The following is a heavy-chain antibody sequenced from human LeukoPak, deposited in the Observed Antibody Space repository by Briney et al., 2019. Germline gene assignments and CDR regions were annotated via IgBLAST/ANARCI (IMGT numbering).Heavy chain of an antibody. CDR2: VNTVSSYI. V-gene: IGHV3-21*01. CDR3: ARLRRNSDRSDFFYYYDH. Sequence: GGSLRLSCAASGFTFSDYSMNWVRQAPGKGLEWVASVNTVSSYIYYADSMRGRFTISRDNAKNSLFLQMNSLRAEDTAVYYCARLRRNSDRSDFFYYYDHWGQGTPVTVSS. D-gene: IGHD3-22*01. CDR1: GFTFSDYS. J-gene: IGHJ4*02.